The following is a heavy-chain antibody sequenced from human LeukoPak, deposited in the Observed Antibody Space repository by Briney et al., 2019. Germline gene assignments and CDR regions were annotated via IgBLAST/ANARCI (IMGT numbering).Heavy chain of an antibody. CDR3: ARDLAQWLPLYYFDY. Sequence: AGGSLRLSCAASGFTFSSYAMHWVRQAPGKGLEWVAVISYDGSNKYYADSVKGRFTISRDNSKNTLYLQMNSLRAEDTAVYYCARDLAQWLPLYYFDYWGQGTLVTVSS. J-gene: IGHJ4*02. CDR2: ISYDGSNK. CDR1: GFTFSSYA. D-gene: IGHD6-19*01. V-gene: IGHV3-30*04.